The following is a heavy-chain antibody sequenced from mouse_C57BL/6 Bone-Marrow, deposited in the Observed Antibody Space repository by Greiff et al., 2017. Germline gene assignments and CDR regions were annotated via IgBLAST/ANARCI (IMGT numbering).Heavy chain of an antibody. CDR2: INPYHGGT. CDR1: GYTFTDYY. Sequence: EVKLMESGPVLVKPGASVQMSCKASGYTFTDYYMNWVKQSHGKSREWIGVINPYHGGTSYNQKFKGKATLTVDKSSSTAYMELNSLTSEDSAVYYCARGRRFFDYWGQGTTLTVSS. J-gene: IGHJ2*01. V-gene: IGHV1-19*01. CDR3: ARGRRFFDY.